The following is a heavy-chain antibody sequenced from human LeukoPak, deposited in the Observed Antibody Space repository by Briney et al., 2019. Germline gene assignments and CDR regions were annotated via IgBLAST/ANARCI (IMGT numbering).Heavy chain of an antibody. CDR3: ARGRVIIGSVVAPTPIFDP. CDR2: IYYSGST. CDR1: GVSITSDH. J-gene: IGHJ5*02. Sequence: SETLSLTCTVSGVSITSDHWNWIRQPPGKGLEWIGCIYYSGSTYYNPSLKSRVTISVDMSKNQFSLRLTSVTAADTAVYYCARGRVIIGSVVAPTPIFDPWGQGTLVTVSS. D-gene: IGHD3-3*01. V-gene: IGHV4-59*01.